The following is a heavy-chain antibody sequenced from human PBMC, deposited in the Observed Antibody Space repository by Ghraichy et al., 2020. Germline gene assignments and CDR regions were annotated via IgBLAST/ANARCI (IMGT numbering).Heavy chain of an antibody. CDR2: IYYSGST. D-gene: IGHD3-10*01. J-gene: IGHJ4*02. V-gene: IGHV4-39*01. CDR1: GGSINSNNYY. CDR3: ATTSGITLVRGPTGDY. Sequence: ETLSLTCTVSGGSINSNNYYWGWIRQPPGKGLEWIGIIYYSGSTYYNPSLKSRVTMSIDTSKNQFSLKLSSVTGADTAMYYCATTSGITLVRGPTGDYWGQGTLVTVSS.